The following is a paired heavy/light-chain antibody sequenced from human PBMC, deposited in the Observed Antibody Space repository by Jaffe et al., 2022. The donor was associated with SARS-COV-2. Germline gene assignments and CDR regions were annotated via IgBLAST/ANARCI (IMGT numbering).Heavy chain of an antibody. CDR1: GFTFRNYA. CDR2: LSASGVST. V-gene: IGHV3-23*01. J-gene: IGHJ4*01. CDR3: AKDPDRSGSYLLDH. D-gene: IGHD1-26*01. Sequence: EVHLLESGGGLIQPGGSLRLSCAASGFTFRNYAMTWVRQAPGKGLEWVSTLSASGVSTYYADSVKGRFTISRDNSMNTLFLQMNSLRADDTAVFYCAKDPDRSGSYLLDHWGQGTLVTVSS.
Light chain of an antibody. V-gene: IGKV4-1*01. Sequence: DIVMTQSPDSLIVSLGERATINCKSSQIVLSNSKNKNYLAWYQQKPGQPPKLLISWASTRESGVPDRFSGSGSGTDFTLTISSLQAEDVAVYYCQQYYTTPPTFGQGTKVEIK. J-gene: IGKJ1*01. CDR1: QIVLSNSKNKNY. CDR2: WAS. CDR3: QQYYTTPPT.